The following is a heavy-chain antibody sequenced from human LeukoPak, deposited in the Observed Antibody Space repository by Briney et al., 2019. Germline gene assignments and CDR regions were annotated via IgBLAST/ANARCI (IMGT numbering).Heavy chain of an antibody. V-gene: IGHV3-7*04. CDR3: ASDREYYYGSGSFDY. CDR2: IKQDGSEK. Sequence: GGSLRLSCAASGFTFSSYWVSWVRQAPGKGLEWVANIKQDGSEKYYVDSVKGRFTISRDNAKNSLYLQMNSLRAEDTAVYYCASDREYYYGSGSFDYWGQGTLVTVSS. D-gene: IGHD3-10*01. J-gene: IGHJ4*02. CDR1: GFTFSSYW.